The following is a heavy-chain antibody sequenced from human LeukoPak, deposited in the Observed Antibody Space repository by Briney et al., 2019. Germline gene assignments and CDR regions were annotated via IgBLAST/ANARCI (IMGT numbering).Heavy chain of an antibody. V-gene: IGHV4-4*07. CDR3: ARSRVGATGDAFDI. D-gene: IGHD1-26*01. Sequence: KTSETLSLTCTVSGGSISSYCWIWIRQPAGKGLEWIGRICSSGSTIYNPSLKSRVTMSLDMSNNQFSLKLSSVTAADTAVYYCARSRVGATGDAFDIWGQGTMVTVSS. CDR1: GGSISSYC. CDR2: ICSSGST. J-gene: IGHJ3*02.